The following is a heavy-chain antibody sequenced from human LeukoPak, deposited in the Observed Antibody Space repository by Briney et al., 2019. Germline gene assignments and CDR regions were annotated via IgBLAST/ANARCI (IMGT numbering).Heavy chain of an antibody. CDR2: INPSGGST. Sequence: ASVKVSCKASGYTFTSYYMHWVRQAPGQELEWMGIINPSGGSTSYAQKFQGRVTMTRDTSTSTVYMELSSLRSEDTAVYYCARDRLDIVVVVAATLDYGMDVWGQGTTVTVSS. D-gene: IGHD2-15*01. V-gene: IGHV1-46*01. CDR3: ARDRLDIVVVVAATLDYGMDV. J-gene: IGHJ6*02. CDR1: GYTFTSYY.